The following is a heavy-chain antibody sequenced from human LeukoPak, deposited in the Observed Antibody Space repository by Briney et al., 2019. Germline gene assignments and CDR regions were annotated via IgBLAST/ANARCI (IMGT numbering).Heavy chain of an antibody. V-gene: IGHV4-59*01. Sequence: PSETLSLTCTVSGGSISSNYWSWIRQPPGKGLEWIGYIYYSGSTNNNLSLKSRVTISVDTSKNQFSLKLSSVTAADTAVYYCARGTYSHDSTSHYFYYMDVWGKGTTVTVSS. D-gene: IGHD3-22*01. CDR2: IYYSGST. CDR1: GGSISSNY. CDR3: ARGTYSHDSTSHYFYYMDV. J-gene: IGHJ6*03.